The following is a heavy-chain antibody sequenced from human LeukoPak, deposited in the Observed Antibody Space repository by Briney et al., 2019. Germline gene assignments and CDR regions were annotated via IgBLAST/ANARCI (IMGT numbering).Heavy chain of an antibody. V-gene: IGHV1-69*06. CDR3: ARLSGSYSPMDV. CDR1: GGTFSSYA. D-gene: IGHD1-26*01. Sequence: SVKVSCKASGGTFSSYAISWVRQAPGQGLEWMGGIIPIFGTANYAQKFQGRVTITADKSTSTAYMELSSLRSEDTAVYYCARLSGSYSPMDVWGKGTTVTVSS. CDR2: IIPIFGTA. J-gene: IGHJ6*03.